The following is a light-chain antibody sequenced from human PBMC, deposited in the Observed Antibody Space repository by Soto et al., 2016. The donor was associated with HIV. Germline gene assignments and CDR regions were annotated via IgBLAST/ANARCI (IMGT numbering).Light chain of an antibody. CDR1: KLGDKY. Sequence: SYELTQSPSVSVSPGQTASITCSGNKLGDKYACWYQQKPGQSPVLVIYQDDKRPLGIPERFSGSNSGNTATLTISGTQTMDEADYYCQAWDSGTAVFGGGTKLTVL. CDR2: QDD. V-gene: IGLV3-1*01. J-gene: IGLJ2*01. CDR3: QAWDSGTAV.